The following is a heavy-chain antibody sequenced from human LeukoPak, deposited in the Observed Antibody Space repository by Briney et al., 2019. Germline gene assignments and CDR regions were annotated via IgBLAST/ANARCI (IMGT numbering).Heavy chain of an antibody. CDR3: ARGRGFRGYSYGYYHY. CDR1: GGSFSGYY. D-gene: IGHD5-18*01. V-gene: IGHV4-34*01. J-gene: IGHJ4*02. Sequence: SETLSLTCAVDGGSFSGYYWSWIRQPPGKGLEWIGEINHSGSTNYNPSLKSRVTISVDTSKNQFSLKLSSVTAADTAVYYCARGRGFRGYSYGYYHYWGQGTLVTVSS. CDR2: INHSGST.